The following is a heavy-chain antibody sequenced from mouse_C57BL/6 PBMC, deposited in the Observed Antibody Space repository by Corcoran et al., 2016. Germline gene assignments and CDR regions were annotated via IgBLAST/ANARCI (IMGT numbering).Heavy chain of an antibody. CDR1: GYTFTTYG. CDR3: ARYGSSYGWYFDV. J-gene: IGHJ1*03. D-gene: IGHD1-1*01. Sequence: QIQLVQSGPELKKPGETVKISCKASGYTFTTYGMSWVKQAPGKGLKWMGWINTYSGVPTYADDFKGRFAFSLETSVSTAYLQINNLKNEDTATYFCARYGSSYGWYFDVWGTGTTVTVSS. V-gene: IGHV9-3*01. CDR2: INTYSGVP.